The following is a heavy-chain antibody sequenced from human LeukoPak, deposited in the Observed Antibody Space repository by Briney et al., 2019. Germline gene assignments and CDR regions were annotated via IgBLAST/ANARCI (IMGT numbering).Heavy chain of an antibody. V-gene: IGHV1-3*01. J-gene: IGHJ4*02. D-gene: IGHD6-6*01. CDR3: ARLGSSSWSDTTYYFDY. Sequence: ASVKVSCKASGYSFSTYTMNWVRQAPGQRLEWMGWINAGDGNTKYSQKFQGRVTITRDTSASTAYMELSSLRSEDTAVYYCARLGSSSWSDTTYYFDYWGQGTLVTVSS. CDR1: GYSFSTYT. CDR2: INAGDGNT.